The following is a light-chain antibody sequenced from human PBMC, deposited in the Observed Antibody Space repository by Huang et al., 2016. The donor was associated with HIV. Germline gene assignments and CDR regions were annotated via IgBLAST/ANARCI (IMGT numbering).Light chain of an antibody. V-gene: IGKV3-11*01. CDR2: DAA. CDR1: QSVNTV. J-gene: IGKJ4*01. Sequence: EIVLTQSPATLSLSPGERATLSCRASQSVNTVLAWYQQKPGPAPRLLIYDAANRATGIPARFSGSGSGTDFTLTISSLEPEDFAVYYCQQRSNRPLTFGGGTKVEIK. CDR3: QQRSNRPLT.